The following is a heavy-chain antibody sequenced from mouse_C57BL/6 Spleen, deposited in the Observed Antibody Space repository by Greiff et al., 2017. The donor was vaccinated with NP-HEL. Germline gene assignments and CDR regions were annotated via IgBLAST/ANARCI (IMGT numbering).Heavy chain of an antibody. D-gene: IGHD2-1*01. CDR1: GYTFTDYN. Sequence: EVQLQESGPELVKPGASVKIPCKASGYTFTDYNMDWVKQSHGKSLEWIGDINPNNGGTIYNQKFKGKATLTVDKSSSTAYMELRSLTSEDTAVYYCVFYGNYAYWGQGTLVTVSA. J-gene: IGHJ3*01. CDR3: VFYGNYAY. CDR2: INPNNGGT. V-gene: IGHV1-18*01.